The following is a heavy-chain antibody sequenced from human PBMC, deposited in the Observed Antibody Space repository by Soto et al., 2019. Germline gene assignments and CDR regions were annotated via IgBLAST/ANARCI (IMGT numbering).Heavy chain of an antibody. D-gene: IGHD3-22*01. CDR2: MNPNSGNT. CDR3: ARGEGGYYDRSGYYLFPLYYFDY. J-gene: IGHJ4*02. V-gene: IGHV1-8*01. Sequence: ASVKVSCKASGYTFTSYDINWVRQATGQGFEYLGWMNPNSGNTGYAQKFQGRVTMTRNTSISTAYMELSSLRSEDTAVYYCARGEGGYYDRSGYYLFPLYYFDYWGQGTLVTVYS. CDR1: GYTFTSYD.